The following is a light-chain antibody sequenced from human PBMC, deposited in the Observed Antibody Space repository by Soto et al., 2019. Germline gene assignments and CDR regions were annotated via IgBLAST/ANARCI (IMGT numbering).Light chain of an antibody. CDR2: EGS. Sequence: HSVLTQPASVSGSPGQSITISCTGTSSDVGSYNLVSWYQQHPGKAPKLMIYEGSKRPSGVSNRFSGSKSGNTASLTISGLQAEYEADYYCCSYAGSSVFGTGTKV. J-gene: IGLJ1*01. CDR3: CSYAGSSV. V-gene: IGLV2-23*01. CDR1: SSDVGSYNL.